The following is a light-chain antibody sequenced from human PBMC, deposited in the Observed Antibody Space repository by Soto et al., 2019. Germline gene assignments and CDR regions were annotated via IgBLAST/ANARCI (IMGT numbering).Light chain of an antibody. V-gene: IGKV3-11*01. CDR2: DAS. J-gene: IGKJ4*01. CDR3: QQRSDWPST. Sequence: EIVLTQSPATLSLSPGNRATLSCRASQSVSSYLAWYQQKPGQAPRLLIYDASSRATGIPARFSGSGSGTDFTLTIAGLEPEDCGVYYCQQRSDWPSTFGGGTKVEV. CDR1: QSVSSY.